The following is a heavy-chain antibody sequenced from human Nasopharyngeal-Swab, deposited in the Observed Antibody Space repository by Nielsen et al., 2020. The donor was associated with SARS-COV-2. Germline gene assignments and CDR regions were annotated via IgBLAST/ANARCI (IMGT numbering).Heavy chain of an antibody. D-gene: IGHD3-3*01. CDR3: AKGPGDFWSGYYMVFDY. J-gene: IGHJ4*02. CDR2: ISYDAINK. Sequence: GSLKISCAASGFTFSSYAMHWVRQAPGKGLEWVAIISYDAINKYYADSVRGRFTISRDDSKNTLYLQMNSLRAEDTAVYYCAKGPGDFWSGYYMVFDYWGQGTLVTVSS. CDR1: GFTFSSYA. V-gene: IGHV3-30*18.